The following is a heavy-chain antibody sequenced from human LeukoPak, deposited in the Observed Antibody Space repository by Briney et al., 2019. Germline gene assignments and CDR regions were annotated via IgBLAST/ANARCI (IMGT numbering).Heavy chain of an antibody. J-gene: IGHJ4*02. D-gene: IGHD1-1*01. Sequence: ASVKVSCKAFRYTITGYYTHWVRQAPGQGLEWMGWINPNNGGTNSAQKFQGRVTMTRDTSIGTAYMELNRLTYDDTAVYYCGRDRHWNQGNFDYWGQGTLVTVSS. CDR3: GRDRHWNQGNFDY. CDR1: RYTITGYY. V-gene: IGHV1-2*02. CDR2: INPNNGGT.